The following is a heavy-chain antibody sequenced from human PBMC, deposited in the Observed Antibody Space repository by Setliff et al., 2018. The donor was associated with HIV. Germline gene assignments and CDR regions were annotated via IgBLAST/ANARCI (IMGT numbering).Heavy chain of an antibody. J-gene: IGHJ5*02. CDR1: GYTFTGHY. V-gene: IGHV7-4-1*02. Sequence: GASVKVSCKASGYTFTGHYLHWVRQAPGQGLEWMGWIDTNSWNPTYAQGFAGRFVFSLDTLVRTAYLEISDLRADDTGIYYCGKDSSDWSDGWGQGTLVTVSS. CDR2: IDTNSWNP. D-gene: IGHD3-22*01. CDR3: GKDSSDWSDG.